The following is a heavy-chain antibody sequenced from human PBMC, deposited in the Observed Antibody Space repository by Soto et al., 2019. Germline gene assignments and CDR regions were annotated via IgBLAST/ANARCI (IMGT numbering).Heavy chain of an antibody. J-gene: IGHJ4*02. CDR1: GFTFANLA. V-gene: IGHV3-33*08. CDR2: IWYDGSNK. CDR3: ARDPGTTTENFDY. Sequence: GGSLRLSCAASGFTFANLAMSWVRQAPGKGLEWVAVIWYDGSNKYYADSVKGRFTISRDNSKNTLYLQMNSLRAEDTAVYYCARDPGTTTENFDYWGQGTLVTVSS. D-gene: IGHD1-1*01.